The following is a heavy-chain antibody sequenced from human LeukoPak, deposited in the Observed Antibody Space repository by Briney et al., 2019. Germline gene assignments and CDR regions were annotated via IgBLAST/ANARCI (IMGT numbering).Heavy chain of an antibody. J-gene: IGHJ4*02. Sequence: SETLSLTCGASGGSVINTNWWTWVRQPPGKGLEWIGEVHLDGRTNYNPSLESRLTMSVDVSENQVSLKLTSVTAADTAVYYCAREGGFYRPLDYSGQGTLVTVSS. V-gene: IGHV4-4*02. CDR1: GGSVINTNW. CDR2: VHLDGRT. CDR3: AREGGFYRPLDY. D-gene: IGHD3-3*01.